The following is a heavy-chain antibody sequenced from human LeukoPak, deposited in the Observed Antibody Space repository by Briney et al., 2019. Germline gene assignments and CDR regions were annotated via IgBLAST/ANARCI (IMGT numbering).Heavy chain of an antibody. CDR1: GFTFSVAW. CDR2: IKSNTDGGAT. D-gene: IGHD7-27*01. CDR3: ITEPPGVVF. V-gene: IGHV3-15*01. Sequence: GGSLRLSCAASGFTFSVAWMNWVRQAPGKGLEWVGRIKSNTDGGATGYAAPVKDRFTISRNDSEKTLYLQMNSLKTEDTAVYYCITEPPGVVFWGQGTLVTVSS. J-gene: IGHJ4*02.